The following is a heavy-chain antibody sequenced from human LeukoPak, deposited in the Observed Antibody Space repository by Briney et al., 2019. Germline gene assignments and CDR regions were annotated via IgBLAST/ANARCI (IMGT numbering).Heavy chain of an antibody. D-gene: IGHD3-10*01. Sequence: PSETLSLTCAVSGYSISNGYYWGWIRQRPGKGLEWIGTIYHSGSTYYNPSLRSRVTISVDTSKNQFSLKLSSVTAADTAVYYCARGIWFGELLYYDYWGQGTLVTVSS. CDR1: GYSISNGYY. V-gene: IGHV4-38-2*01. CDR3: ARGIWFGELLYYDY. J-gene: IGHJ4*02. CDR2: IYHSGST.